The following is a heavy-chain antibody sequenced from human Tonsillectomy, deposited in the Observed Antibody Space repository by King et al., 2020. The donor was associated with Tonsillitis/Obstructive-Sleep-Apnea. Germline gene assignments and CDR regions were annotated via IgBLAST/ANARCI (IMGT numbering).Heavy chain of an antibody. V-gene: IGHV3-30*04. CDR1: GFTFSSYA. CDR2: MSYDGGNK. Sequence: VQLVESGGGVVQPGRSLRLSCAASGFTFSSYAMHWVRQAPGKGLEWVAVMSYDGGNKFYAESVKGRFTISRDNSNNTLYLQMNSLRAEYTAVYYCAGDPGKEEDEFGAHYYSMDVWGKGTTVTVSS. CDR3: AGDPGKEEDEFGAHYYSMDV. D-gene: IGHD3-10*01. J-gene: IGHJ6*03.